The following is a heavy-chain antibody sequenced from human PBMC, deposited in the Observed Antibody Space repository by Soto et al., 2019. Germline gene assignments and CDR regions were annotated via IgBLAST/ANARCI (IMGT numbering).Heavy chain of an antibody. CDR3: ARLMSSSWYGMDV. Sequence: PGGSLRLSCAASGFPFSDYYMSWIRQAPGKGLEWVSYISSSSSTIYYADSVKGRFTISRDNAKNSLYLQMNSLRAEDTAVYYCARLMSSSWYGMDVWGQGTTVTVSS. D-gene: IGHD6-13*01. CDR1: GFPFSDYY. V-gene: IGHV3-11*04. J-gene: IGHJ6*02. CDR2: ISSSSSTI.